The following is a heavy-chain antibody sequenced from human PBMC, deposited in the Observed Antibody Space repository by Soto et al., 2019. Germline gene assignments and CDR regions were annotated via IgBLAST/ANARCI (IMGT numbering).Heavy chain of an antibody. CDR3: ARERTMVRGVIDP. CDR1: GGSVSSGSYY. V-gene: IGHV4-61*01. J-gene: IGHJ5*02. CDR2: IYYSGST. D-gene: IGHD3-10*01. Sequence: QVQLQESGPGLVKPSETLSLTCTVSGGSVSSGSYYWSWIRQPPGKALEWIGYIYYSGSTNYNPSLTSRVTISVDTSKNQFSLKLSSVTAADTAVYYCARERTMVRGVIDPWGQGTLVTVSS.